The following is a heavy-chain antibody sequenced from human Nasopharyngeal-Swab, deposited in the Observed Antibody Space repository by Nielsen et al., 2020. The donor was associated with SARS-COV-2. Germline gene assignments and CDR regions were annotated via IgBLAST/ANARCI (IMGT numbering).Heavy chain of an antibody. J-gene: IGHJ4*02. CDR3: ARGGSSFPFDD. CDR2: IKQDGSGS. D-gene: IGHD6-13*01. CDR1: GFTLSTYW. Sequence: ESLKIPCAGSGFTLSTYWMSWVRQAPGKGLEWVSNIKQDGSGSYYVDSVEGRFTIPRDDANNSLYLQMNSLRAGDTGVYYCARGGSSFPFDDWGPGTLVTVSS. V-gene: IGHV3-7*01.